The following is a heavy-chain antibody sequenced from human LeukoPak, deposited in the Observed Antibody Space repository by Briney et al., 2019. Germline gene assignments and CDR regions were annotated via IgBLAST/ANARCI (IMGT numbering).Heavy chain of an antibody. CDR1: GYSISSSNW. CDR3: ARTDSGSRGGFDY. J-gene: IGHJ4*02. D-gene: IGHD1-26*01. CDR2: IYYSGST. V-gene: IGHV4-28*01. Sequence: PSETLSLTCAVSGYSISSSNWWGWIRQPPGKGLEWIGYIYYSGSTYYNPSLKSRVTMSVDTSKNQFFLKLSSVTAVDTAVYYCARTDSGSRGGFDYWGQGTLVTVSS.